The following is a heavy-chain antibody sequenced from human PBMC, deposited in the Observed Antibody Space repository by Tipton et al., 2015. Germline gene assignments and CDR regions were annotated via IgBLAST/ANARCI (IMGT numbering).Heavy chain of an antibody. J-gene: IGHJ1*01. Sequence: TLSLTCTVSGGSISSSSYYWAWIRQPPGKGLEWIGILYFSGSTYYNPSLKSRVTISIDRFKNQFSLKLSSVTAADTAVYYCASRSLQHDRGDWYFQPWGHGRLVSVPS. CDR3: ASRSLQHDRGDWYFQP. CDR1: GGSISSSSYY. V-gene: IGHV4-39*01. CDR2: LYFSGST. D-gene: IGHD2-21*02.